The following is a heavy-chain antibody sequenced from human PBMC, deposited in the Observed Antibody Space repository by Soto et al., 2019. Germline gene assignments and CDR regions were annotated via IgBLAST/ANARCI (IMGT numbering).Heavy chain of an antibody. CDR3: ARDSYYGSGSYYRPGSCAFDI. V-gene: IGHV3-33*01. CDR1: GFTFSSYG. D-gene: IGHD3-10*01. J-gene: IGHJ3*02. Sequence: GGSLRLSCAASGFTFSSYGMHWVRQAPGKGLEWVAVIWYDGSNKYYADSVKGRFTISRDNSKNTLYLQMNSLRAEDTAVYYCARDSYYGSGSYYRPGSCAFDIWGQGTMVTVSS. CDR2: IWYDGSNK.